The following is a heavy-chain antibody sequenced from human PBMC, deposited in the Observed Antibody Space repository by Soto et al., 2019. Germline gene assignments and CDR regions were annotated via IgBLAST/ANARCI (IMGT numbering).Heavy chain of an antibody. Sequence: EVQLVESGGGLVQPGGSLRLSCAASGFTFSSYWMHWVHQAPGKGLVWVSRINSDGSSTSYADSVKGRFTISRDNAKNTLYLQMNSLRAEDTAVYYCARDLEEQWQVGWFDPWGQGTLVTVSS. CDR1: GFTFSSYW. J-gene: IGHJ5*02. CDR2: INSDGSST. V-gene: IGHV3-74*01. CDR3: ARDLEEQWQVGWFDP. D-gene: IGHD6-19*01.